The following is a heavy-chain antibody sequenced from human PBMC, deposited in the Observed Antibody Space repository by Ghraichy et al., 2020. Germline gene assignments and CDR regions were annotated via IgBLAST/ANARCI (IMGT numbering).Heavy chain of an antibody. CDR3: AAGTHYYDSSGYYDSFDY. J-gene: IGHJ4*02. D-gene: IGHD3-22*01. V-gene: IGHV4-59*08. CDR2: IYYSGST. Sequence: SQTLSLTCTVSGGSISSYYWSWIRQPPGKGLEWIGYIYYSGSTNYNPSLKSRVTISVDTSKNQFSLKLSSVTAADTAVYYCAAGTHYYDSSGYYDSFDYWGQGTLVTVSS. CDR1: GGSISSYY.